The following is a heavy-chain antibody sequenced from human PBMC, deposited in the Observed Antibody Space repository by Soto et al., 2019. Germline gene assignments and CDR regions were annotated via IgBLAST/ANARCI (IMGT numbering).Heavy chain of an antibody. Sequence: SETLSLTCTVSGDSISSSDFYWGWVRQPPGKGLEWIGSIFYLGSSYYNPSIKSRVTMSVDTSKNQSSLRLRSVTAADTTLYFCARHSLALRKNNWFDPWGQGIMVTVSS. D-gene: IGHD3-3*02. V-gene: IGHV4-39*01. J-gene: IGHJ5*02. CDR3: ARHSLALRKNNWFDP. CDR2: IFYLGSS. CDR1: GDSISSSDFY.